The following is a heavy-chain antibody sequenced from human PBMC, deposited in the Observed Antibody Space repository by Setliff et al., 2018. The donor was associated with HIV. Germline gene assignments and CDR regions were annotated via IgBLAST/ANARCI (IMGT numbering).Heavy chain of an antibody. CDR2: ISAYNGNT. J-gene: IGHJ3*02. V-gene: IGHV1-18*01. D-gene: IGHD3-3*01. CDR1: GYTFTSYG. CDR3: AREYYDFWSGYSDAFHI. Sequence: GASVKVSCKASGYTFTSYGISWVRQAPGQGLEWMGWISAYNGNTNYAQTLQGRVTMTTDTSTSTAYMELRSLRSNDTAVYYCAREYYDFWSGYSDAFHIWGQGTVVTVSS.